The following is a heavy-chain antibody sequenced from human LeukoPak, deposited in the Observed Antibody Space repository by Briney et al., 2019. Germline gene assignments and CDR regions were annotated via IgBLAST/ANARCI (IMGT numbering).Heavy chain of an antibody. CDR1: GFTFSSYE. D-gene: IGHD4-17*01. CDR2: ISRSGSSI. Sequence: GGSLRLSCAASGFTFSSYEMNWVRQAPGKGLEWVSYISRSGSSIYYADSVKGRFTISRDNAKNSLYLQMNSLRAEDTAVYYCARASVTTVTLDYWGQGTLVAVSS. V-gene: IGHV3-48*03. CDR3: ARASVTTVTLDY. J-gene: IGHJ4*02.